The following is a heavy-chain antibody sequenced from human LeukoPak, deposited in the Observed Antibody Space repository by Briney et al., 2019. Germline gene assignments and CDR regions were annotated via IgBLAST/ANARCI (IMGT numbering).Heavy chain of an antibody. Sequence: ASVKVSCKASGYTFTSYAMHWVRQAPGQRLEWMGWINAGNGNTKYSQKFQGRVTITRDTSASTAYMELSSLRSKDTAVYYCARDFLDLTYYYGSGSPNWFDPWGQGTLVTVSS. CDR3: ARDFLDLTYYYGSGSPNWFDP. V-gene: IGHV1-3*01. CDR2: INAGNGNT. J-gene: IGHJ5*02. D-gene: IGHD3-10*01. CDR1: GYTFTSYA.